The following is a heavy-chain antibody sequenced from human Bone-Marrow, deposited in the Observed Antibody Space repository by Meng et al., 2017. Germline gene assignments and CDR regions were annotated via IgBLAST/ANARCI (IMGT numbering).Heavy chain of an antibody. V-gene: IGHV3-64*01. CDR2: ISSNGGST. J-gene: IGHJ4*02. CDR3: ARDRGGSYIIDY. Sequence: SCKASGGTFSSYAMHWVRQAPGKGLEYVSAISSNGGSTYYANSVKGRFTISRDNSKNTLYLQMGSLRAEDMAVYYCARDRGGSYIIDYWGQG. D-gene: IGHD1-26*01. CDR1: GGTFSSYA.